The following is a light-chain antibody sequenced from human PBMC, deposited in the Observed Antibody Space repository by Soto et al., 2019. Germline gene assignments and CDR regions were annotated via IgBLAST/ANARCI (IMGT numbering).Light chain of an antibody. CDR2: EVS. J-gene: IGLJ2*01. CDR3: SSYAGNNKLV. Sequence: QSVLTQPPSASGSPGQSVTISCTGTSSDVGGYNYVSWYQQHPGKAPKLMIYEVSKRPSGVPDRFSGSKSGNTAPLTVSGLQTEDEADYYCSSYAGNNKLVFGGGTKLTVL. V-gene: IGLV2-8*01. CDR1: SSDVGGYNY.